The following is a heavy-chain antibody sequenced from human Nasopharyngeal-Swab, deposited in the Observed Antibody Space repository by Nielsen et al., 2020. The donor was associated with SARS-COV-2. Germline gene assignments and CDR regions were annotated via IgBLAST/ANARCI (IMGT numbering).Heavy chain of an antibody. CDR2: INQDGSEK. Sequence: GESLKIPCAASGFHFSSYWMTWVRQAPGKGLEWVANINQDGSEKYYVDSVKCRFTISRDNAKNSLYLQVNSLRAEDTAVYYCAGHSGWSFDYWGQGTLVTVSS. J-gene: IGHJ4*02. D-gene: IGHD6-19*01. CDR1: GFHFSSYW. V-gene: IGHV3-7*01. CDR3: AGHSGWSFDY.